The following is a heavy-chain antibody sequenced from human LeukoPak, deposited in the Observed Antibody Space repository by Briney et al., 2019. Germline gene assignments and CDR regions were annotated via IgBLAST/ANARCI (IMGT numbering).Heavy chain of an antibody. CDR3: ARDQILYSSGWYQYYFDY. D-gene: IGHD6-19*01. CDR2: VWYDGSNK. V-gene: IGHV3-33*01. CDR1: AFSFSSYG. J-gene: IGHJ4*02. Sequence: QPGRSLRLSCAASAFSFSSYGMHWVRQAPGKGLEWVAVVWYDGSNKYYADSVKGRFTIPRDNSKNTLYLQMNSLGAEDTAVYYCARDQILYSSGWYQYYFDYWGQGTLVTVSS.